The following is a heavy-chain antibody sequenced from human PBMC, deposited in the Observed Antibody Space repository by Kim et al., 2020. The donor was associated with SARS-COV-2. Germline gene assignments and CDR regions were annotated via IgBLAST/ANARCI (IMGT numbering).Heavy chain of an antibody. D-gene: IGHD2-2*01. CDR1: GGSISSYY. CDR3: ARVSYLYYYYGMDV. Sequence: SETLSLTCTVSGGSISSYYWSWIRQPPGKGLEWIGYIYYSGSTNYNPSLKSRVTISVDTSKNQFSLKLSSVTAADTAVYYCARVSYLYYYYGMDVWGQGTTVTVS. V-gene: IGHV4-59*13. CDR2: IYYSGST. J-gene: IGHJ6*02.